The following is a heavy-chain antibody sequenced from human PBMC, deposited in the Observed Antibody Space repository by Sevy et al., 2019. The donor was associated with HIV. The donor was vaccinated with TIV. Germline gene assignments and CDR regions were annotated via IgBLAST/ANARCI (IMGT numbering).Heavy chain of an antibody. D-gene: IGHD1-1*01. Sequence: GGSLRLSCVASGFRFNAYVMHWVRQPPGKGLEWVSSIRWTSGTIGYADSVRGWFSISGDNAGNTLYLQMNILRIEDTAFYYGVKARTGIVTGRAGIDSWGQGTLVTVSS. CDR3: VKARTGIVTGRAGIDS. V-gene: IGHV3-9*01. CDR1: GFRFNAYV. CDR2: IRWTSGTI. J-gene: IGHJ4*02.